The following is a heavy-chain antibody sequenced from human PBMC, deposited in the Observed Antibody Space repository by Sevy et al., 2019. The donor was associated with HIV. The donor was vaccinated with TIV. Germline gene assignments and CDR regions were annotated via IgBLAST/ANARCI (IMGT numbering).Heavy chain of an antibody. J-gene: IGHJ6*02. V-gene: IGHV4-59*01. CDR3: ASTYYYDSSGYYPTNENYYYYGMDV. CDR1: GGSISSYY. Sequence: SETLSLTCTVSGGSISSYYWSWIRQPPGKGLEWIGYIYYSGSTNYNPSLKSRVTISVDTSKNQFYLKLSFVTDADTAVYYCASTYYYDSSGYYPTNENYYYYGMDVWGQGTTVTVSS. D-gene: IGHD3-22*01. CDR2: IYYSGST.